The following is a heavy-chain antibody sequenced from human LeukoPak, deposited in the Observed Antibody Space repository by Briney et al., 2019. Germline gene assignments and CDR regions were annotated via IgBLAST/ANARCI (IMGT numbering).Heavy chain of an antibody. J-gene: IGHJ4*02. CDR3: ARGALISYSYGPFDY. V-gene: IGHV4-59*01. CDR2: IHYTGST. Sequence: KTSEALSLTCTVSGGSISSYYGSWIRQPPGKGLEWIGYIHYTGSTNYNPSLKSQVTISVDTSKNQFSLKLSSVTAADTAVYYCARGALISYSYGPFDYWGQGTLVTVSS. D-gene: IGHD5-18*01. CDR1: GGSISSYY.